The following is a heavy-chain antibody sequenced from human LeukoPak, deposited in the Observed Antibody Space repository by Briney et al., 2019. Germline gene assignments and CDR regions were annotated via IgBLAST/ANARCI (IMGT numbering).Heavy chain of an antibody. CDR1: GYTFTSYG. CDR3: ARISDYGDYVRIFDY. V-gene: IGHV1-18*01. Sequence: ASAKVSCKASGYTFTSYGISWVRQAPGQGLEWMGWISAYNGNTNYAQKLQGRVTMTTDTSTSTAYMELRSLRSDDTAVYYCARISDYGDYVRIFDYWGQGTLVTVSS. J-gene: IGHJ4*02. D-gene: IGHD4-17*01. CDR2: ISAYNGNT.